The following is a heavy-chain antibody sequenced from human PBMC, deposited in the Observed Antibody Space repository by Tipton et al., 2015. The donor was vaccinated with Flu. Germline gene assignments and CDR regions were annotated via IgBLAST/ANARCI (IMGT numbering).Heavy chain of an antibody. CDR1: GYTFTSYG. CDR3: ARDPYCSSTSCYSWEGWFDP. J-gene: IGHJ5*02. V-gene: IGHV1-18*04. CDR2: ISAYNGNT. Sequence: QLVQSGAEVKKPGASVKVSCKASGYTFTSYGISWVRQAPGQGLEWMGWISAYNGNTNYAQKLQGRVTMTTDTSTSTAYMELRSLRSDDTAVYYCARDPYCSSTSCYSWEGWFDPWGQGTLVTVSS. D-gene: IGHD2-2*01.